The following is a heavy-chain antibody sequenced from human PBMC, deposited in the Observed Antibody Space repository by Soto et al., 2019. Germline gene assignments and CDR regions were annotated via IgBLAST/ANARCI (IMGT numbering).Heavy chain of an antibody. D-gene: IGHD4-17*01. Sequence: EVQLVESGGGLVQPGGSLRLSCAASGFTFSSYWMSWVRQAPGKGLEWVANIKRDGSEKYYVDSVKGRFTISRDNAKNSLYLQMNSLRAEDTAVYYCARDSGTVTTFFDPWGQGTLVTVSS. CDR2: IKRDGSEK. CDR1: GFTFSSYW. CDR3: ARDSGTVTTFFDP. J-gene: IGHJ5*02. V-gene: IGHV3-7*01.